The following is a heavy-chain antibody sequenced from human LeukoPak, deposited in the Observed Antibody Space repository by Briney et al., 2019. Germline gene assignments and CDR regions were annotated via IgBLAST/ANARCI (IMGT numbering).Heavy chain of an antibody. D-gene: IGHD2/OR15-2a*01. V-gene: IGHV1-24*01. CDR1: GYTLTELS. Sequence: ASVKVSCKVSGYTLTELSMHWVRQAPGKGLEWMGGFGPEDGETIYAQKFQGRVTMTEDTSTDTAYMELSSLRSEDTAVYYCARVLHAHYYYGMDVWGQGTTVTVSS. CDR2: FGPEDGET. CDR3: ARVLHAHYYYGMDV. J-gene: IGHJ6*02.